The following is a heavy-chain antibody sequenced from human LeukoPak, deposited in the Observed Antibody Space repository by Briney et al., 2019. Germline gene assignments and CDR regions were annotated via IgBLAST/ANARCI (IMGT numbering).Heavy chain of an antibody. J-gene: IGHJ2*01. V-gene: IGHV5-51*01. Sequence: GESLKISCEGSGYSFTSYWIAWVRQVPGKGLEWMGIIYPGDSDTKYSPSFQGQVTISADRSISTAYLQWSSLKASDTAMYYCARLGSDGWISDYWYFDLWGRGTLVTVSS. D-gene: IGHD2-2*03. CDR2: IYPGDSDT. CDR3: ARLGSDGWISDYWYFDL. CDR1: GYSFTSYW.